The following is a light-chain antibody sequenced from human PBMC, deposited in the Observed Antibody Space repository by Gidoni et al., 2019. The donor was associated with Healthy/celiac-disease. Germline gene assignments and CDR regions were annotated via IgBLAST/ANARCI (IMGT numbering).Light chain of an antibody. Sequence: DIQITQSPSSLSSSLGERVTITCQASQDISNYLNWYQQKPGKAPKLLIYDASNLETGVPSRFSGSGSGTDFTFTISSLQPEDIATYYCQQYDNRPLTFGGGTKVEIK. CDR2: DAS. CDR1: QDISNY. V-gene: IGKV1-33*01. CDR3: QQYDNRPLT. J-gene: IGKJ4*01.